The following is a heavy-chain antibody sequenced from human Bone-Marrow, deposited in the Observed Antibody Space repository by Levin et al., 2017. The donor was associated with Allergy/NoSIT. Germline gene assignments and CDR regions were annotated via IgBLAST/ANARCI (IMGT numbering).Heavy chain of an antibody. D-gene: IGHD5-12*01. CDR3: AKSYSASDWGVFDS. J-gene: IGHJ4*02. CDR2: ISVRGGST. V-gene: IGHV3-23*01. CDR1: GFTFSNYA. Sequence: PGGSLRLSCAASGFTFSNYAMSWVRQAPGKGLEWVSSISVRGGSTYTADSVKGRFTISRDNSKNMLFLQMSSPRAEDTAIYYCAKSYSASDWGVFDSWGQGTLVSVSS.